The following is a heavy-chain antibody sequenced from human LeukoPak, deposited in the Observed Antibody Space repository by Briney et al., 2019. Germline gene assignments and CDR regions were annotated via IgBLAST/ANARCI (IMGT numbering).Heavy chain of an antibody. V-gene: IGHV3-23*01. CDR2: ISGSGGST. Sequence: GGSLRLSCAASGFTFSSYAMSWVRQAPGKGLEWVSAISGSGGSTYYADSVKGRFTISRDNSNNTLYLQMNSLRAEDTAVYYCAKRGHGYCSSTSCSYYYYYGMDVWGQGTTVTVSS. CDR3: AKRGHGYCSSTSCSYYYYYGMDV. J-gene: IGHJ6*02. D-gene: IGHD2-2*03. CDR1: GFTFSSYA.